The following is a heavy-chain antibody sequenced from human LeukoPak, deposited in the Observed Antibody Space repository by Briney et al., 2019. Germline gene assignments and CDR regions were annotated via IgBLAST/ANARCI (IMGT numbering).Heavy chain of an antibody. CDR3: ARDLVSYYGDLSYFDY. CDR2: IKQDGSEK. V-gene: IGHV3-7*01. CDR1: GFTFSSYS. Sequence: QPGGSLRLSCAASGFTFSSYSMNWVRQAPGKGLEWVANIKQDGSEKYYVDSVKGRFTISRDNAKNSLYLQMNSLRAEDTAVYYCARDLVSYYGDLSYFDYWGQGTLVTVSS. J-gene: IGHJ4*02. D-gene: IGHD4-17*01.